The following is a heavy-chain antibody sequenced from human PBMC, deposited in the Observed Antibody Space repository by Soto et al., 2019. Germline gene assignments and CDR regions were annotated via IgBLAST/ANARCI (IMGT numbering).Heavy chain of an antibody. CDR2: INHSGST. Sequence: SETLSLTCAVYGGSFSGYYWSWIRQPPGKGLEWIGEINHSGSTNYNPSLKSRVTISVDTSKNQFSLKLSSVTAADTAVYYCARGSNRSGAVTTFDYWGPGTLVTVS. CDR3: ARGSNRSGAVTTFDY. J-gene: IGHJ4*02. CDR1: GGSFSGYY. D-gene: IGHD4-17*01. V-gene: IGHV4-34*01.